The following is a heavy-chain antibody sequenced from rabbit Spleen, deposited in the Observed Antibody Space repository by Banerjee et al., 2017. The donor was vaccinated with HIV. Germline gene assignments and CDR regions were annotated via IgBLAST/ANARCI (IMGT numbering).Heavy chain of an antibody. D-gene: IGHD8-1*01. CDR3: ARDSGTSFSTYGMDL. J-gene: IGHJ6*01. Sequence: QEQLVESGGDLVQPGASLTLTCTASGFSFSGTYYMCWVRQAPGKGLEWVACAYAGSSSSTYSATWAKGRFTISKTSSTTVTLQMTSLTAADTATYFCARDSGTSFSTYGMDLWGPGTLVTVS. V-gene: IGHV1S45*01. CDR2: AYAGSSSST. CDR1: GFSFSGTYY.